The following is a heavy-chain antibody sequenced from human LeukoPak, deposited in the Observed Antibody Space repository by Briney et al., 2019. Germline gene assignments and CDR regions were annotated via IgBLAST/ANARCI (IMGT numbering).Heavy chain of an antibody. Sequence: PGRSLRLSCAASGFTFSNYGMHWVRQAPDKGQEWVAVIWYDGSNKNYADSVKGRFTISRDNSKNTLYLQMNSLRAEDTAVYYCAKDRGTAARPLVGYFDYWGQGTLVTVSS. D-gene: IGHD6-6*01. CDR2: IWYDGSNK. V-gene: IGHV3-33*06. CDR3: AKDRGTAARPLVGYFDY. J-gene: IGHJ4*02. CDR1: GFTFSNYG.